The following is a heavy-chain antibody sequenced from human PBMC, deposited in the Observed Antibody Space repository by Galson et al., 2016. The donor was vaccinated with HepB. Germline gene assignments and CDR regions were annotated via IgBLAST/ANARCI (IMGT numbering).Heavy chain of an antibody. CDR1: GDSISSTNW. CDR2: IYHSGST. V-gene: IGHV4-4*02. D-gene: IGHD6-19*01. Sequence: SETLSLTCAVSGDSISSTNWWSWVRQPPGKGLEWIGEIYHSGSTNYNPSLQSQVTISVDKSKNQFSLNLTSVTAADTAVYYCARGLAHDYYYYYGLDVWGQGTTVTVSS. J-gene: IGHJ6*02. CDR3: ARGLAHDYYYYYGLDV.